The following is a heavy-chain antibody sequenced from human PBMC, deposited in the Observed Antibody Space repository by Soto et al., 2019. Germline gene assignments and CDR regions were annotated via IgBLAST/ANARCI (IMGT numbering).Heavy chain of an antibody. J-gene: IGHJ5*02. V-gene: IGHV4-4*07. CDR2: IYTSGST. Sequence: QVQLQESGPGLVKPSETLSLTCTVSGGSISSYYWSWIRQPAGKGLEWIGRIYTSGSTNYNPSLKSRVTMSVDTSKNQFSLKLSSVTAADTAVYYCARDVVVVPAARYNWFDPWGQGTLVTVSS. CDR3: ARDVVVVPAARYNWFDP. CDR1: GGSISSYY. D-gene: IGHD2-2*01.